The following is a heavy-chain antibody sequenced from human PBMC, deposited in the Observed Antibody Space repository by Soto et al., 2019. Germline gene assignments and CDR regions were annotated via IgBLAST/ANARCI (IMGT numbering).Heavy chain of an antibody. CDR2: ISAYNGNT. J-gene: IGHJ3*02. V-gene: IGHV1-18*01. Sequence: RASVKVSCKASGYTFTSYGISWVRQAPGQGLEWMGWISAYNGNTNYAQKLQGRVTMTTDTSTSTAYMELRSLRSDDTAVYYCARDMEQLVFGDAFDIWGQGTMVTVSS. D-gene: IGHD6-13*01. CDR3: ARDMEQLVFGDAFDI. CDR1: GYTFTSYG.